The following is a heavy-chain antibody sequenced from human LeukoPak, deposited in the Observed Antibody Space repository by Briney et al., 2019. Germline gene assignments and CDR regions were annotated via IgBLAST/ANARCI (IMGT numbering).Heavy chain of an antibody. Sequence: PGGSLRLSCAASGFTFSSYAMSWVRQAPGKGLEWVSVIYSGGSTYYADSVKGRFTISRDNSKNTLYLQMNSLRAEDTAVYYCARDYCSGGSCYSDYWGQGTLVTVSS. CDR3: ARDYCSGGSCYSDY. CDR1: GFTFSSYA. J-gene: IGHJ4*02. D-gene: IGHD2-15*01. CDR2: IYSGGST. V-gene: IGHV3-53*01.